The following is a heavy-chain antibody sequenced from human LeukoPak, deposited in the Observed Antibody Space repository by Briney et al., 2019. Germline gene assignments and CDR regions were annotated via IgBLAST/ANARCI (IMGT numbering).Heavy chain of an antibody. J-gene: IGHJ5*01. D-gene: IGHD6-19*01. V-gene: IGHV4-61*01. CDR3: AREGGRQWLVSGALDS. Sequence: SETLSLTCTVSDDSVSSSRYYWTWIRQPPGKGLEWIGYIPYGGATYNPSLESRVTLSMDTSKNQYSLKMTSVTAADTAVYYCAREGGRQWLVSGALDSWGQGTLVPVSS. CDR2: IPYGGA. CDR1: DDSVSSSRYY.